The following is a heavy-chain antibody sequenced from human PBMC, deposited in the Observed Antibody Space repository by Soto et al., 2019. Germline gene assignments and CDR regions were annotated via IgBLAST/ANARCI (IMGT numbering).Heavy chain of an antibody. V-gene: IGHV3-30*18. CDR2: ISYDGTNK. Sequence: QVQLVESGGGEVQPGRSLTISCAASGFTFSTYGMHWVRQTPGKGLEWVAVISYDGTNKFYSDSVKGRFTISRDNFKNTLTLQMNSLSAYDTAVYSCAKDLQSYGDYDYYCYGMDVWGLGTRVTVSS. J-gene: IGHJ6*02. CDR3: AKDLQSYGDYDYYCYGMDV. CDR1: GFTFSTYG. D-gene: IGHD4-17*01.